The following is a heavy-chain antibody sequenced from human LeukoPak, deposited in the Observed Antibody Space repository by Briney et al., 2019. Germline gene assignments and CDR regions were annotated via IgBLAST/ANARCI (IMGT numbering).Heavy chain of an antibody. V-gene: IGHV3-30*03. CDR1: GFTFSTYG. CDR2: ISKDGGTK. Sequence: PGRSLRLSCAASGFTFSTYGIHWVRQAPGKGLDWVAVISKDGGTKYYADSVKGRLTISRDNSKNMLYLQMNSLRPEDTAVYYCARGGDLKYCSGGSCYSVDYWGQGTLVTVSS. J-gene: IGHJ4*02. CDR3: ARGGDLKYCSGGSCYSVDY. D-gene: IGHD2-15*01.